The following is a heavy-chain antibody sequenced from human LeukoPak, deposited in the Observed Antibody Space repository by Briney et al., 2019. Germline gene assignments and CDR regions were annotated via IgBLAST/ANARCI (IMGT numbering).Heavy chain of an antibody. Sequence: PSETLSLTCAVYGGSFSGYYWSWIRQPPGEGLEWIGEINHSGSTNYNPSLKSRVTISVDTSKNQFSLKLSSVTAADTAVYYCARGLSGDSSGYYPEVFDYWGQGTLVTVSS. J-gene: IGHJ4*02. CDR2: INHSGST. V-gene: IGHV4-34*01. CDR1: GGSFSGYY. CDR3: ARGLSGDSSGYYPEVFDY. D-gene: IGHD3-22*01.